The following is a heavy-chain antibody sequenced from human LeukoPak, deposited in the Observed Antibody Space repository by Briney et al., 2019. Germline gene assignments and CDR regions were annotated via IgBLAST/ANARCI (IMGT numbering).Heavy chain of an antibody. CDR1: GYTFTGYY. V-gene: IGHV1-2*02. Sequence: ASVKVSCKASGYTFTGYYMHWVRQAPGQGLEWMGWINPNSGGTNYAQKFQGRVTMTRDTSISTAYMELSRLRSDDTAVYYCARDSGRGIAAAGDFDYWGQGTLVTVSS. D-gene: IGHD6-13*01. CDR2: INPNSGGT. J-gene: IGHJ4*02. CDR3: ARDSGRGIAAAGDFDY.